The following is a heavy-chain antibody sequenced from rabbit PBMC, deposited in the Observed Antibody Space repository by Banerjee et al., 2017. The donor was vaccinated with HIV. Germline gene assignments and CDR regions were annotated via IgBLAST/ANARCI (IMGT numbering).Heavy chain of an antibody. CDR3: ARDLGGVIGWNFGL. CDR2: INGGSSGDT. D-gene: IGHD1-1*01. J-gene: IGHJ4*01. CDR1: GFSFSASYY. Sequence: QEQLEESGGDLVKPEGSLTLTCTASGFSFSASYYMYWVRQAPGKGLEWIGCINGGSSGDTYYASWAKGPFTISKTSSTTVTLQMTSLTAADTATYFCARDLGGVIGWNFGLWGPGTLVTVS. V-gene: IGHV1S45*01.